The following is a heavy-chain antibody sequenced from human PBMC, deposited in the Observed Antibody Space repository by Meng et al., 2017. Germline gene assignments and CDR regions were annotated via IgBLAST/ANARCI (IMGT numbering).Heavy chain of an antibody. CDR3: ARRDGYCSGGSCFFWFDP. V-gene: IGHV1-69*06. CDR1: GGTCSSYA. D-gene: IGHD2-15*01. J-gene: IGHJ5*02. Sequence: VRLGAGVKKPGSSVKVACKASGGTCSSYAISWGRQAPGQGLEWMGGIIPIFGTANYAQKFQGRVTITADKSTSTAYMELSSLRSEDTAVYYCARRDGYCSGGSCFFWFDPWGQGTLVTVSS. CDR2: IIPIFGTA.